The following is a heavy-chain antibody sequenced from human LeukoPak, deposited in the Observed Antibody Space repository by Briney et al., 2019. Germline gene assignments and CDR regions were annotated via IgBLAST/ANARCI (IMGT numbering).Heavy chain of an antibody. V-gene: IGHV4-31*03. D-gene: IGHD3-9*01. Sequence: PSQTLSLTCTVSGGSISSGGYYWSWIRQHPGKGLEWIGYIYYSGSTYYNPSLKSRVTISVDTSKNQFSLKLSSVTAADTAAYYCARVGVSYYDILTGYYFGDYFDYWGQGTLVTVSS. J-gene: IGHJ4*02. CDR1: GGSISSGGYY. CDR3: ARVGVSYYDILTGYYFGDYFDY. CDR2: IYYSGST.